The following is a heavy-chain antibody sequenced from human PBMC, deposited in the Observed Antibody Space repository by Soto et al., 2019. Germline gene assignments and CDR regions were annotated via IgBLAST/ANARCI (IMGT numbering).Heavy chain of an antibody. CDR2: IIPIFGTA. Sequence: SVKVSCKASGGTFNSYAISWVRQAPGQGLEWMGGIIPIFGTANYAQKFQGRVTITADESTSTAYMELSSLRSEDTAVYYCAGSILELRWDFLNYWGQGTLVTVS. D-gene: IGHD1-7*01. V-gene: IGHV1-69*13. CDR1: GGTFNSYA. J-gene: IGHJ4*02. CDR3: AGSILELRWDFLNY.